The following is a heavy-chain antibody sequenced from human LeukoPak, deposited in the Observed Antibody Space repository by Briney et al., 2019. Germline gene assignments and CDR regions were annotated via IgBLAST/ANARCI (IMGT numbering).Heavy chain of an antibody. CDR3: ARSQGGNTLWFDP. V-gene: IGHV1-46*01. J-gene: IGHJ5*02. Sequence: ASVKVSCKASGYTFTSYYMHWVRQAPGQGLEWMGIINTSGGSTTYAQKFQGRVSMTRDTSTSTVYLDVSSLRSEDTAVYYCARSQGGNTLWFDPWGQGTLVTVSS. D-gene: IGHD4-23*01. CDR1: GYTFTSYY. CDR2: INTSGGST.